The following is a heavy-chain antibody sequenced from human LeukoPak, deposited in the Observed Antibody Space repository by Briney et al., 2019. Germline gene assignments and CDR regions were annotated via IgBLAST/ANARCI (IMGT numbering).Heavy chain of an antibody. CDR3: ARDGLSDDFWSGHNDF. Sequence: PGGSLRLSCAASGFTFSSYAMSWVRQAPGKGLEWVSAISGSGGSTYYADSVKGRFTISRDNAKNSLYLQMNSLRGEDTAVYYCARDGLSDDFWSGHNDFRGQGILVTVSS. V-gene: IGHV3-23*01. CDR2: ISGSGGST. CDR1: GFTFSSYA. J-gene: IGHJ4*02. D-gene: IGHD3-3*01.